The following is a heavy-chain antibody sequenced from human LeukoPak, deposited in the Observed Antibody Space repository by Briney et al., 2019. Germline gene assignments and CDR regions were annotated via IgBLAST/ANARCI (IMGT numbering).Heavy chain of an antibody. V-gene: IGHV1-8*02. J-gene: IGHJ4*02. CDR3: ARGPPNWGYDY. D-gene: IGHD7-27*01. CDR1: GYTFTSNY. Sequence: ASVKVSCKASGYTFTSNYMHWVRQATGQRPEWMGWMSPNSGDTGYAQKFQDRVTMTRNTSISTAYMELSSLRSDDTAVYYCARGPPNWGYDYWGPGTLVTVSS. CDR2: MSPNSGDT.